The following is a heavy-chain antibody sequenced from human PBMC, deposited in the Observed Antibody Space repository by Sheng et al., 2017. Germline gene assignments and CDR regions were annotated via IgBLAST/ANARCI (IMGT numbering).Heavy chain of an antibody. D-gene: IGHD5-18*01. V-gene: IGHV3-74*03. CDR3: ARRAGDSYGDYYMDV. CDR2: IDGDGSTT. CDR1: GFTSSRHW. J-gene: IGHJ6*03. Sequence: EVQLVESGGGSVHPGESLRLSCAASGFTSSRHWMQWVRQAPGKGLVWVSRIDGDGSTTTYADSVKGRFTIFRDNAKNTLNLQMNSLRGEDTAVYYCARRAGDSYGDYYMDVWGQGTTVTVSS.